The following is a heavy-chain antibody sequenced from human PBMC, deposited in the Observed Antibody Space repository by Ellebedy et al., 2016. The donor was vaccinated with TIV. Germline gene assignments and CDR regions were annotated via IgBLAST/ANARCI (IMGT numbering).Heavy chain of an antibody. Sequence: AAPVKVSCKASGYTFSGYYVHWVRQAPGQGLECMGWIDPNNGATTYAQKFQGRVTMTRDTSISTAYMELSRLRSDDTAVYYCARVLLDSSSSDDYYGMDVWGQGTTVTVSS. J-gene: IGHJ6*02. CDR3: ARVLLDSSSSDDYYGMDV. CDR2: IDPNNGAT. V-gene: IGHV1-2*02. CDR1: GYTFSGYY. D-gene: IGHD6-6*01.